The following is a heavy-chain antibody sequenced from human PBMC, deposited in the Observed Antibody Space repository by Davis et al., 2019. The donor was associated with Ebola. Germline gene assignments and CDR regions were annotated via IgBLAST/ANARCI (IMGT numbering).Heavy chain of an antibody. CDR3: ASLDVYYYGMDV. CDR1: GGSFSGYY. CDR2: IYYSGST. V-gene: IGHV4-34*01. Sequence: MPSETLSLTCAVYGGSFSGYYWGWIRQPPGKGLEWIGSIYYSGSTYYNPSLKSRVTISVDTSKNQFSLKLSSVTAADTAVYYCASLDVYYYGMDVWGQGTTVTVSS. J-gene: IGHJ6*02. D-gene: IGHD3/OR15-3a*01.